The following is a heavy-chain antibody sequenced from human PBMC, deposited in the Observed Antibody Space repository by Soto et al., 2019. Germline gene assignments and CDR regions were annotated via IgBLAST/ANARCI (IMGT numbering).Heavy chain of an antibody. D-gene: IGHD1-7*01. J-gene: IGHJ4*02. V-gene: IGHV6-1*01. Sequence: SQTLSLTCAISGDSVSRNSAAWNWIRQSPSRGLEWPGRTYCRSKWYNDYAVSVKSRTTINPDTSKNQFSLQLNSVTPEDTAVYYCASGPPTWNYYPVFDYWGQGTLVTVSS. CDR1: GDSVSRNSAA. CDR3: ASGPPTWNYYPVFDY. CDR2: TYCRSKWYN.